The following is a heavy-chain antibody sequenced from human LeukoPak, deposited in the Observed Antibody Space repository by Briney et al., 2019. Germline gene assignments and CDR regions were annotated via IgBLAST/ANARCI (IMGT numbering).Heavy chain of an antibody. J-gene: IGHJ4*02. CDR3: ARIFIRNSYSSYFDC. CDR1: GFSISSGHY. CDR2: VYQSGTT. D-gene: IGHD2/OR15-2a*01. V-gene: IGHV4-38-2*02. Sequence: KPSETLSLTCTVSGFSISSGHYWGWVRQPPGAGLEWIGSVYQSGTTYYNPSLKSRVTTSVDMSKNQFSLRLRPVTAADTAVYYCARIFIRNSYSSYFDCWGQGTLVTVSS.